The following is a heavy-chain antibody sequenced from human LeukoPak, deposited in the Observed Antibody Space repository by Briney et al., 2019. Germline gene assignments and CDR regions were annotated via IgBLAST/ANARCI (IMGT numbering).Heavy chain of an antibody. CDR3: ARGGFYCGGDCYVEY. CDR1: GGSFSPYY. CDR2: INHSGST. V-gene: IGHV4-34*01. Sequence: PSETLSLTCAVHGGSFSPYYWSWIRQPPGKGLEWIGEINHSGSTNYNPSLKSRVTISVDTSKNQFSLRLSSVTAADTAVYYCARGGFYCGGDCYVEYWDQGTLVTVSS. D-gene: IGHD2-21*02. J-gene: IGHJ4*02.